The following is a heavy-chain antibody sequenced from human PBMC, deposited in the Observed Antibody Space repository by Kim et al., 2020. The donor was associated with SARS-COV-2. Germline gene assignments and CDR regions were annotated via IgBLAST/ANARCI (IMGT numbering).Heavy chain of an antibody. CDR2: IKHDGSKK. CDR1: GFRFNIYQ. CDR3: ARDSSWNHLVDFFNFDY. D-gene: IGHD3-3*01. Sequence: GGSLRLSCAASGFRFNIYQMAWVRQAPGEGLEWVAAIKHDGSKKDYLDSVRGRFTISRDNAENSLFLQMNNPRVEDTAVYYCARDSSWNHLVDFFNFDYW. J-gene: IGHJ4*01. V-gene: IGHV3-7*01.